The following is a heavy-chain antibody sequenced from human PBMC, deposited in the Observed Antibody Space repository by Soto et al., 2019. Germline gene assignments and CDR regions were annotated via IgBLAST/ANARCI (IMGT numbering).Heavy chain of an antibody. CDR2: IKTDGSRT. CDR3: ARAWDGVEY. Sequence: EVQLVESGGGLVQPGESLTLSCTASGFTFSSYWMHWVRQAPGKGPVWVSRIKTDGSRTDYADYVKGRFTISRDKAKTMVMVHSVSLTAEDTSVYYCARAWDGVEYWGKETLISVSS. J-gene: IGHJ4*02. V-gene: IGHV3-74*01. D-gene: IGHD1-26*01. CDR1: GFTFSSYW.